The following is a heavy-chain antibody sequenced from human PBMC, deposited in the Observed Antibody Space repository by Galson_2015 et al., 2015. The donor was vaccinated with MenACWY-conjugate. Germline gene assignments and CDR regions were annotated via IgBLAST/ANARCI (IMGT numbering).Heavy chain of an antibody. Sequence: SETLSLTCTVSGGSISSYYWSWIRQPPGKGLEWIGYIYYSGSTNYNPSLKSRVTISVDTSKNQFSLKLSSVTAADTAVYYCARLYQGSRYYDSSGYYYFDYWGQGTLVTVSS. CDR1: GGSISSYY. V-gene: IGHV4-59*08. CDR3: ARLYQGSRYYDSSGYYYFDY. CDR2: IYYSGST. D-gene: IGHD3-22*01. J-gene: IGHJ4*02.